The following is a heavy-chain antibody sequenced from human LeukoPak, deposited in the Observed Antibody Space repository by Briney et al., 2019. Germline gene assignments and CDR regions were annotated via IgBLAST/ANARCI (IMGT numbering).Heavy chain of an antibody. Sequence: GGSLRLSCAASGFTFASYGMSWVRQAPGEGLEWVSGISGSGGSTYYADSVKGRLTISRHNSKNTLYLQMKSLRTEDAAVYYCAKTAGVKKFGEVIVSTHRPNIDYWGQGTLVIVSS. J-gene: IGHJ4*02. V-gene: IGHV3-23*01. CDR3: AKTAGVKKFGEVIVSTHRPNIDY. CDR2: ISGSGGST. D-gene: IGHD3-16*02. CDR1: GFTFASYG.